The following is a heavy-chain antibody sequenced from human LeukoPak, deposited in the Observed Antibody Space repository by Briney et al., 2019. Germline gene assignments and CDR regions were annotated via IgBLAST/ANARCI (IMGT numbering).Heavy chain of an antibody. V-gene: IGHV4-34*01. J-gene: IGHJ6*04. CDR2: INHSGST. Sequence: PETLSLTCAVYGGSFSGYYWSWIRQPPGKGLEWIGEINHSGSTNYNPSLKSRVTISVDTSKNQFSLKLSSVTAADTAVYYCARGRAAGDVWGKGTTVTVSS. CDR1: GGSFSGYY. D-gene: IGHD6-13*01. CDR3: ARGRAAGDV.